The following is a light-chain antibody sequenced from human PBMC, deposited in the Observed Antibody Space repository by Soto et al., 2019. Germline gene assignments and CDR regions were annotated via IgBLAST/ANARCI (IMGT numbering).Light chain of an antibody. Sequence: DIQMTQSPSSLSVSVGDRITITCRASQSIPNYLNWYQQKPGKAPKLLDYAASSLQSGVPSRFSGNGSGTDFTLTISSLQPEDFSTYYCQQSDSYPYTFGQGTKLEIK. CDR2: AAS. V-gene: IGKV1-39*01. CDR3: QQSDSYPYT. CDR1: QSIPNY. J-gene: IGKJ2*01.